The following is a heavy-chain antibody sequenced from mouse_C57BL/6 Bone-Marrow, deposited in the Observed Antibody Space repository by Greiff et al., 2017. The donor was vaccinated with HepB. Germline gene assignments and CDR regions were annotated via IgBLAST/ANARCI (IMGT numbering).Heavy chain of an antibody. CDR1: GFNIKDDY. V-gene: IGHV14-4*01. CDR3: TTYYYDYDAFAY. J-gene: IGHJ3*01. CDR2: IDPENGDT. Sequence: VQLQQSGAELVRPGASVKLSCTASGFNIKDDYMHWVKQRPEQGLEWIGWIDPENGDTEYASKFQGKATITADTSSNTAYLQLSSRTSEDTAVYYCTTYYYDYDAFAYWGQGTRVTVSA. D-gene: IGHD2-4*01.